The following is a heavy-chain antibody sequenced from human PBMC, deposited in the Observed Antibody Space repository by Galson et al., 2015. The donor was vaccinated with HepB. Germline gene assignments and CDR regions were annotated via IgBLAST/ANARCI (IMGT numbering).Heavy chain of an antibody. V-gene: IGHV1-8*01. Sequence: SVKVSCKASGYTFTSYDINWVRQATGQGLEWMGWMNPNSGNTGYAQKFQGRVTMTRNTSISTAYMELSRLRSDDTAVYYCASEVRAIYDSGTYYPTDYWGQGTLVIVSS. CDR2: MNPNSGNT. CDR1: GYTFTSYD. J-gene: IGHJ4*02. D-gene: IGHD3-10*01. CDR3: ASEVRAIYDSGTYYPTDY.